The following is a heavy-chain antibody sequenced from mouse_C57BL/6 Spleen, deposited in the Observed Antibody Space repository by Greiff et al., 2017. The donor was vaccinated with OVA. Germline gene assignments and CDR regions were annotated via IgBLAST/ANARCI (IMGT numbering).Heavy chain of an antibody. D-gene: IGHD3-2*02. V-gene: IGHV1-82*01. CDR3: ARRGDSSGYPYAMDY. CDR2: IYPGDGDT. J-gene: IGHJ4*01. CDR1: GYAFSSSW. Sequence: QVTLKVCGPELVKPGASVKISCKASGYAFSSSWMNWVKQRPGKGLEWIGRIYPGDGDTNYNGKFKGKATLTADKSSSTAYMQLSSLTSEDSAVYFCARRGDSSGYPYAMDYWGQGTSVTVSS.